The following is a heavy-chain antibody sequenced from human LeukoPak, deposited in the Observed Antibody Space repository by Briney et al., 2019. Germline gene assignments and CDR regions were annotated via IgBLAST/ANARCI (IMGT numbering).Heavy chain of an antibody. J-gene: IGHJ6*03. CDR1: AGSTSSKY. CDR2: IYYSGST. D-gene: IGHD2-2*01. CDR3: ASGMYVARPAGMDYYYYYMDV. V-gene: IGHV4-59*01. Sequence: SETLSPAWTVSAGSTSSKYCSWVRQPPGDVLEWIGSIYYSGSTNYHPSLKRRFTISGATSKTQDSLKLSSVTAAGTAMYYGASGMYVARPAGMDYYYYYMDVWGKGTTVTVSS.